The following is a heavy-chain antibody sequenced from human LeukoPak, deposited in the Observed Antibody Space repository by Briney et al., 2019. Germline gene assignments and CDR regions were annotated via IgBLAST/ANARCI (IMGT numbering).Heavy chain of an antibody. CDR3: TTLMTSMYYDFWSGYYPRGNLDY. CDR2: IKSKTDGGTT. J-gene: IGHJ4*02. CDR1: GFTFSNAW. D-gene: IGHD3-3*01. V-gene: IGHV3-15*01. Sequence: KPGGSLRLSCAASGFTFSNAWMSWVRQAPGKGLEWVGRIKSKTDGGTTDYAAPVKGRFTISRDDSKNTLYLQMNSLKTEDTAVYYCTTLMTSMYYDFWSGYYPRGNLDYWGQGTLVTVSS.